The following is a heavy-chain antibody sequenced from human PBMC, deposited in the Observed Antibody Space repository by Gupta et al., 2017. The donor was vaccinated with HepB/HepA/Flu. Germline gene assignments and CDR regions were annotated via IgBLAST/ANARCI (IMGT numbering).Heavy chain of an antibody. J-gene: IGHJ6*02. CDR2: IWYDGSNK. D-gene: IGHD3-10*01. Sequence: QVQLVESGGGVVQPGRSLRLSCAASGFTFSSYGLHWVRQAPGKGLEWVAVIWYDGSNKYYADSVKGRFTISRDNSKNTLYLQMNSLRAEDTAVYYCARDPIGSGSYYNYYYYGMDVWGQGTTVTVSS. V-gene: IGHV3-33*01. CDR3: ARDPIGSGSYYNYYYYGMDV. CDR1: GFTFSSYG.